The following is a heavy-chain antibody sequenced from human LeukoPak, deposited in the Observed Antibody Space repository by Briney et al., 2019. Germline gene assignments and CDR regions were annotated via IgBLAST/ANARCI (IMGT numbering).Heavy chain of an antibody. D-gene: IGHD3-22*01. CDR2: INPNNGGT. V-gene: IGHV1-2*02. CDR3: ARDPAPNYYDSSGYYYFDY. Sequence: ASVKVSCKASGYTFTGYYMHWVRQAPGQGLEWMGWINPNNGGTNYAQKFQGRVTMTRDTSISTAYMELSRLRSDDTAVYYCARDPAPNYYDSSGYYYFDYWGQGTLVTVSS. CDR1: GYTFTGYY. J-gene: IGHJ4*02.